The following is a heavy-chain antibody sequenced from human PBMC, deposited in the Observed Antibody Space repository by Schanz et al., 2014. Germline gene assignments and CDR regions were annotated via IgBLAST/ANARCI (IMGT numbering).Heavy chain of an antibody. CDR3: ARGTAAAGRRSDY. D-gene: IGHD6-13*01. CDR2: IWYDGSNK. J-gene: IGHJ4*02. CDR1: GFTFSKYG. Sequence: QVQLVESGGGVVQPGRSLRLSCAASGFTFSKYGMHWVRQAPGKGLEWVAVIWYDGSNKDYADSVKGRFTISRDNSKNMLYLQMNSLRDEDTAVYYCARGTAAAGRRSDYWGQGTLVTVSS. V-gene: IGHV3-33*01.